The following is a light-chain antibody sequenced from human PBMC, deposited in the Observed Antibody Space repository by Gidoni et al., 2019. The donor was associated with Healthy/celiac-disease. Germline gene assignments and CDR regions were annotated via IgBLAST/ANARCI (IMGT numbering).Light chain of an antibody. Sequence: DIPLTQSPPSLYASVGDRVTITCRASQSISSYLNWYQQNTGKAPKLLIYAASILQCGVPSTFRGSGSATDFTLTTSSLQPEDFATYYCQQRYSTPPITFGQGTRLEIK. CDR1: QSISSY. V-gene: IGKV1-39*01. J-gene: IGKJ5*01. CDR2: AAS. CDR3: QQRYSTPPIT.